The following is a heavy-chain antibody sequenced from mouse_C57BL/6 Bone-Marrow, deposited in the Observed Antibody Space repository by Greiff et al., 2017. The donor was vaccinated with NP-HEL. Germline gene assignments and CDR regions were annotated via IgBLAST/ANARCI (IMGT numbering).Heavy chain of an antibody. D-gene: IGHD1-2*01. CDR2: INPYNGGT. CDR3: ARLLRPSYAMDY. V-gene: IGHV1-19*01. CDR1: GYTFTDYY. J-gene: IGHJ4*01. Sequence: EVQLQQSGPVLVKPGASVKMSCKASGYTFTDYYMNWVKQSHGKSLEWIGVINPYNGGTSYNQKFKGKATLTVDKSSSTAYMELNSLTSEDSAVYYCARLLRPSYAMDYWGQGTSVTVSS.